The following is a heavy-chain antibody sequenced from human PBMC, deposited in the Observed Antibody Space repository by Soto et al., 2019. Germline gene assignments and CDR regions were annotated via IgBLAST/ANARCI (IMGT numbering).Heavy chain of an antibody. CDR3: ARVLVLRYFDWLPSPGQNWFDP. CDR1: GYTFTSYG. CDR2: ISAYNGNT. V-gene: IGHV1-18*01. D-gene: IGHD3-9*01. J-gene: IGHJ5*02. Sequence: GASVKVSCKASGYTFTSYGISWVGQAPGQGLEWMGWISAYNGNTNYAQKLQGRGTMTTDTSTSTAYMELRSLRSDDTAVYYCARVLVLRYFDWLPSPGQNWFDPWGQGTLVTVSS.